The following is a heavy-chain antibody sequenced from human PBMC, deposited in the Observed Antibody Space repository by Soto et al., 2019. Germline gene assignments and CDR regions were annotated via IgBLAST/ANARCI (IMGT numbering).Heavy chain of an antibody. CDR1: GYTFTSYY. Sequence: ASVKVSCKASGYTFTSYYMHWVRQAPGQGLEWMGIINPSGGSTSYAQKFQGRVTMTRDTSTSTVYMELSSLRSEDTAVYYCARGRARYNGIGAAGDWFDPWSQGTLVTVSS. CDR2: INPSGGST. CDR3: ARGRARYNGIGAAGDWFDP. J-gene: IGHJ5*02. D-gene: IGHD6-13*01. V-gene: IGHV1-46*03.